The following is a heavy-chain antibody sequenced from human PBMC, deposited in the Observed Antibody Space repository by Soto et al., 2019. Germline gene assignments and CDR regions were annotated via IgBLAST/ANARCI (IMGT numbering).Heavy chain of an antibody. CDR1: GFKFDDYA. V-gene: IGHV3-9*01. CDR2: ISWNSGSL. Sequence: EVQLVESGGGLVQPGRSLRLSCAASGFKFDDYAMHWVRQAPGKGLEWVAGISWNSGSLGYADSVKGRVTISRDNAKNSLYLQMNSLRDDDTASSSCAMSLGHHYYSYMDVWGKGTTVTVSS. J-gene: IGHJ6*03. D-gene: IGHD7-27*01. CDR3: AMSLGHHYYSYMDV.